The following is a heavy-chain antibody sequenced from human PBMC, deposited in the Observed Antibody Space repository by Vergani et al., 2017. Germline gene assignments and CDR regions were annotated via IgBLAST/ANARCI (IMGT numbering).Heavy chain of an antibody. CDR3: ARDRTSGQGIFDL. V-gene: IGHV3-48*01. CDR2: ISSSSSTI. Sequence: VQLVESGGGVVQPGRSLRLSCAASGFTFSSYGMNWVRQAPGKGLEWVSYISSSSSTIYYADSVKGRFTISRDNAKNSLYLQMNSLRAEDTAVYYCARDRTSGQGIFDLWGRGTLVTVSS. D-gene: IGHD7-27*01. CDR1: GFTFSSYG. J-gene: IGHJ2*01.